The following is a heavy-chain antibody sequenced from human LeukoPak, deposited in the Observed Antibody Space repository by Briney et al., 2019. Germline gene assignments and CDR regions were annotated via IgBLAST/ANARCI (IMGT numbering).Heavy chain of an antibody. V-gene: IGHV4-39*07. CDR2: IYYSGST. D-gene: IGHD2-15*01. CDR3: ARSYCSGGSCYYWFDP. Sequence: SETLSLTCTVSGGSISSSSYYWGWIRQPPGKGLEWIGSIYYSGSTYYNPSLKSRVTISVDTSKNQFSLKLSSVTAADTAVYYCARSYCSGGSCYYWFDPWGQGTLVTVSS. CDR1: GGSISSSSYY. J-gene: IGHJ5*02.